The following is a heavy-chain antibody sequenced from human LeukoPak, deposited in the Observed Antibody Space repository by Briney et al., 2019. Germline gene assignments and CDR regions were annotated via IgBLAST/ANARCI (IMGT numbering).Heavy chain of an antibody. CDR2: MNPNSGNT. D-gene: IGHD3-22*01. Sequence: GASVKVSCKASGYTFTSYDINWVRQATGQGLEWMGWMNPNSGNTGYAQKFQGRVTMTRNTSISTAYMELSSLRSEDTAVYYCARGKTRRITMIVVVIRFDYWGQGTLVTVSS. V-gene: IGHV1-8*01. CDR1: GYTFTSYD. CDR3: ARGKTRRITMIVVVIRFDY. J-gene: IGHJ4*02.